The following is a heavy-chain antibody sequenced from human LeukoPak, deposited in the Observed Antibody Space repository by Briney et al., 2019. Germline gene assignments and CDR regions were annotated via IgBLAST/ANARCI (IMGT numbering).Heavy chain of an antibody. CDR1: GGTFSGYA. CDR2: IIPIFGTA. J-gene: IGHJ5*02. V-gene: IGHV1-69*13. D-gene: IGHD3-10*01. CDR3: ARFGHGQYGSGSSLNWFDP. Sequence: RASVKVSCKASGGTFSGYAISWVRQAPGQGLEWMGGIIPIFGTANYAQKFRGRVTITADESTSTAYMELSSLRSEDTAVYYCARFGHGQYGSGSSLNWFDPWGQGTLVTVSS.